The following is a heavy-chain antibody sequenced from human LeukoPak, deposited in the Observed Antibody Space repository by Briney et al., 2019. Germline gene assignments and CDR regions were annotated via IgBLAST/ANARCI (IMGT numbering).Heavy chain of an antibody. CDR1: GFTFSSYG. CDR2: ISYDGSNK. V-gene: IGHV3-30*18. D-gene: IGHD2-15*01. CDR3: AKEGGYWAQGYFDY. Sequence: GGSLRLSCAASGFTFSSYGMHWVRQAPGKGLEWVAVISYDGSNKYYADSVKGRFTISRDNSKNTLYLQMNSLRAEDTAVYYCAKEGGYWAQGYFDYWGQGTLVTVSS. J-gene: IGHJ4*02.